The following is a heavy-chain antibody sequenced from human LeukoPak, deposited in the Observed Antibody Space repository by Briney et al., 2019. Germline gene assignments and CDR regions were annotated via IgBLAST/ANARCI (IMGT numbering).Heavy chain of an antibody. CDR3: ARDIPPQYAEGWGWGYYMDV. CDR2: IIPILGIA. J-gene: IGHJ6*03. Sequence: ASVKVSCKASGGTFSSYAISWVRQAPGQGLEWMGRIIPILGIANYAQKFQGRVTITADKSTSTAYMELSSLRSEDTAVYYCARDIPPQYAEGWGWGYYMDVWGKGTTVTVSS. D-gene: IGHD2-2*01. CDR1: GGTFSSYA. V-gene: IGHV1-69*04.